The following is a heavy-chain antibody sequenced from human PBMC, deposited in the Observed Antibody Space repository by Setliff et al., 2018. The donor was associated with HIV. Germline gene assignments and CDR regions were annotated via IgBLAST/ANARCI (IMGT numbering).Heavy chain of an antibody. CDR3: ARLAPIQLWPRDCWFDP. D-gene: IGHD5-18*01. J-gene: IGHJ5*02. V-gene: IGHV5-51*01. CDR2: IYPADSDT. Sequence: GESLTISCKGSGYSFTSYWIGWVRQMPGKGLEWMGIIYPADSDTRYSPSFQGQVTISADKSISTAYLQWSSLKASDTAMYYCARLAPIQLWPRDCWFDPWGQGTLVTVSS. CDR1: GYSFTSYW.